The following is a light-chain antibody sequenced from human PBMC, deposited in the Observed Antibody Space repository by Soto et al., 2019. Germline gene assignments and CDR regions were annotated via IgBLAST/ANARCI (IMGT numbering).Light chain of an antibody. J-gene: IGKJ2*01. CDR1: QGVSGY. CDR3: QQRSNWLYT. CDR2: DAS. V-gene: IGKV3-11*01. Sequence: EIVLTQSPATLSLSPGERATLSCRASQGVSGYLAWYQQKPGQAPRLLIYDASNRATGIPARFSGSGSVTDFTLTISSLEPEDFAVYYCQQRSNWLYTFGQGTKLEIK.